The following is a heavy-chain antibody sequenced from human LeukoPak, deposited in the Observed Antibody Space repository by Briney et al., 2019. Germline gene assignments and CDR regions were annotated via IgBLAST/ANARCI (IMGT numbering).Heavy chain of an antibody. CDR3: ARDHYYDGRCRFDP. Sequence: PSETLSLTCSVSGGSVTTGTYDWAWIRQPPGKGLEWIGSVYFDGGTHYNRSLQSRVAISVDTSKNQYSLRLSSVTAADTAVYYCARDHYYDGRCRFDPWGQGILVTVSS. V-gene: IGHV4-39*07. J-gene: IGHJ5*02. CDR1: GGSVTTGTYD. D-gene: IGHD3-16*01. CDR2: VYFDGGT.